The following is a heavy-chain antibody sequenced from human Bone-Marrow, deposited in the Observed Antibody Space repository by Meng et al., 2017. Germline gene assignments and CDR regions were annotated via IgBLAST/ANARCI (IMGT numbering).Heavy chain of an antibody. CDR2: IYYSGST. Sequence: SETLSLTCTVSGGSISSYYWSWIRQPPGKGLEWIGYIYYSGSTNYNPSLKSRVTISVDTSKNQFSLKLSSVTAADTAVYYCGRDSSSWFFNYWGQGTLVTVSS. J-gene: IGHJ4*02. CDR1: GGSISSYY. D-gene: IGHD6-13*01. V-gene: IGHV4-59*01. CDR3: GRDSSSWFFNY.